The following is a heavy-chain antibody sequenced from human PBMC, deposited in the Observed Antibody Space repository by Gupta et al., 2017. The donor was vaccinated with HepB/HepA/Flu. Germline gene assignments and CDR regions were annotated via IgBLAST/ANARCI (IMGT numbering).Heavy chain of an antibody. Sequence: EVQLVESGVGFVQPGGSLRLSCAASGFTFSSYWMHWVRQAPGKGLVWVSRINSYGITTQYADAGKGRFTIYRDKAKNKMYMQRNSMRDEDTDVYYCAIDQWPGSYLYGMDGWGQGNTVTVSS. CDR2: INSYGITT. D-gene: IGHD3-22*01. CDR1: GFTFSSYW. V-gene: IGHV3-74*01. J-gene: IGHJ6*02. CDR3: AIDQWPGSYLYGMDG.